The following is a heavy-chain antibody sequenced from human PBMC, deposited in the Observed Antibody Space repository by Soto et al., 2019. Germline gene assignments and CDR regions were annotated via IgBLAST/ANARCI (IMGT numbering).Heavy chain of an antibody. CDR1: GYTFINHG. V-gene: IGHV1-18*04. CDR3: ARDSYPLAYFFDY. CDR2: ISGHNGKT. Sequence: QVQLVQAGGEVKKPGASVKVSCKASGYTFINHGISWVRQAPGLGLEWRGWISGHNGKTNYAQKFQGRVTMTTDTSTSTAFMELRSLRSDDTAVYYCARDSYPLAYFFDYWGQGTLVAVSS. J-gene: IGHJ4*02.